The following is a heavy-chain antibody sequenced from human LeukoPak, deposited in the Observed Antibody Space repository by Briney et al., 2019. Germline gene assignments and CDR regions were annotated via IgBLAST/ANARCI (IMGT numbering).Heavy chain of an antibody. CDR3: AREKFDS. J-gene: IGHJ5*01. CDR2: ITWNSGSI. V-gene: IGHV3-9*01. CDR1: GFKFDDYA. Sequence: PGRSLRLSCAASGFKFDDYAMHWVRQAPGKGLEWVSGITWNSGSIGYADSVKGRFTISRDNSNSLISLQMDNLTTEDTAVYYCAREKFDSWGQGTLVIVSP.